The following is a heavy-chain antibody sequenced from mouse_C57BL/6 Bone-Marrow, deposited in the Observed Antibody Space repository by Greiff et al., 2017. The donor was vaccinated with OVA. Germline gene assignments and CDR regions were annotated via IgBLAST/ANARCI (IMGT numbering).Heavy chain of an antibody. CDR1: GYTFTDYY. Sequence: QVQLQQSGPELVKPGASVKISCKASGYTFTDYYINWVKQRPGQGLEWIGWIFPGSGSTYYNEKFKGKAPLNVDKSYSTAYMLLSSLTSEDSAVYVCARGGIYYGNSVWYFDVWGTGTTVTVSS. CDR2: IFPGSGST. CDR3: ARGGIYYGNSVWYFDV. V-gene: IGHV1-75*01. J-gene: IGHJ1*03. D-gene: IGHD2-1*01.